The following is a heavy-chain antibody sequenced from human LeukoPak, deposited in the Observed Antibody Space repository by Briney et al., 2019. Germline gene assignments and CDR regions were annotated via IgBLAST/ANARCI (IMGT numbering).Heavy chain of an antibody. V-gene: IGHV4-61*01. D-gene: IGHD4-17*01. CDR3: ARRVSGDYGHWFDP. J-gene: IGHJ5*02. CDR2: TSYSGST. Sequence: SETLSLTCTVSGGSVSSGNYYWTWIRQPPGKGLEWIGYTSYSGSTNYNPSVKSRVTISVDTSKNQSSLKLSSVTAADTAMYYCARRVSGDYGHWFDPWGQGTLVTVSS. CDR1: GGSVSSGNYY.